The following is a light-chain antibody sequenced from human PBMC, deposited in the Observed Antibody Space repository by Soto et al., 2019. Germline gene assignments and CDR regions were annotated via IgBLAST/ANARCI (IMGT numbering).Light chain of an antibody. J-gene: IGKJ1*01. CDR1: QSVSSN. Sequence: EVVMTQSPATLSVSPGERATLSCRASQSVSSNLAWYQQKPGQAPRLLIYGASIRATGIPARFSGSGSGTEFPLTISSLQSEDFAVYYCKQYNNWPPWTFGQGTKVEIK. V-gene: IGKV3-15*01. CDR2: GAS. CDR3: KQYNNWPPWT.